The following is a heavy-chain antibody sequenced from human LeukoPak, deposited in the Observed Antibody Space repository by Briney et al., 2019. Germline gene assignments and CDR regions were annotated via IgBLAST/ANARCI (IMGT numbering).Heavy chain of an antibody. J-gene: IGHJ6*02. CDR3: ARELSPGHDFWSGYSYYYYGMDV. V-gene: IGHV3-33*01. CDR1: GFTFSSYG. CDR2: IWYDGSNK. D-gene: IGHD3-3*01. Sequence: GGSLRLSCAASGFTFSSYGMHWVRQAPGMGLEWVAVIWYDGSNKYYADSVKGRFTISRDNSKNTLYLQMNSLRAEDTAVYYCARELSPGHDFWSGYSYYYYGMDVWGQGTTVTVSS.